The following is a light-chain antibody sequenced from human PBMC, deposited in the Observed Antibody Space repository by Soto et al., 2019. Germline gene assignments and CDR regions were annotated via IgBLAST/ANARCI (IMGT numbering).Light chain of an antibody. CDR3: QQYNNWPPSLYT. Sequence: EIVMTQSPATLSVSPGERATLSCRASQSVSSNLAWYQQKPGQAPRLLIYGASTRATGIPARFSGSGSGTEFTHTISSLQSEDFAVYYCQQYNNWPPSLYTFGQGTKLEIK. CDR2: GAS. CDR1: QSVSSN. J-gene: IGKJ2*01. V-gene: IGKV3-15*01.